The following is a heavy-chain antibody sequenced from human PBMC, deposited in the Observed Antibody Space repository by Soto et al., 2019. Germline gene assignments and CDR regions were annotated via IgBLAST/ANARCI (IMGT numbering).Heavy chain of an antibody. D-gene: IGHD2-15*01. Sequence: GSLRLSCTVSGGSISSYYWSWIRQPPGKGLEWIGYIYYSGSTNYNPSLKSRVTISVDTSKNQFSLKLSSVTAADTAVYYCARNFEVVAAGYYYYGMDVWGQGTTVTVSS. CDR3: ARNFEVVAAGYYYYGMDV. CDR1: GGSISSYY. J-gene: IGHJ6*02. CDR2: IYYSGST. V-gene: IGHV4-59*01.